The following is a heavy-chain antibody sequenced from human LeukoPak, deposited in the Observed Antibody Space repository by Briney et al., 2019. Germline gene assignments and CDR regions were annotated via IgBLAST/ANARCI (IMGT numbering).Heavy chain of an antibody. J-gene: IGHJ6*03. CDR1: GASISSHY. V-gene: IGHV4-59*11. CDR3: ARVLAIFGLDTTDFYMDV. D-gene: IGHD3/OR15-3a*01. Sequence: WETLSLTCAVSGASISSHYWSWIRQPPGKGLEWIGYTSGSISDNPSLQSGVAVSVDTSQYQVSLSLTSVTAADTAVYYCARVLAIFGLDTTDFYMDVWGKGTTVTVSS. CDR2: TSGSI.